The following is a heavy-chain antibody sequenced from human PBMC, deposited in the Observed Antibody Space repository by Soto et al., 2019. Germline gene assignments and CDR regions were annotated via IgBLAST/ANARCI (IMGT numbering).Heavy chain of an antibody. V-gene: IGHV4-38-2*01. CDR1: GYSISSGYY. CDR2: IYHSGST. J-gene: IGHJ6*02. D-gene: IGHD2-2*01. Sequence: AETLSLTCAVSGYSISSGYYWGWIRQPPGKGLEWIGSIYHSGSTYYNPSLKSRVTISVDTSKNQFSLKLSSVTAADTAVYYCARGSGGIVVVPAAYGMDVWGQGTTVTVSS. CDR3: ARGSGGIVVVPAAYGMDV.